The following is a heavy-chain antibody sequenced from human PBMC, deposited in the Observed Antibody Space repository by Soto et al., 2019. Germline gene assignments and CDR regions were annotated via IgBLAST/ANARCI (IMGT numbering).Heavy chain of an antibody. CDR2: ISYDGSNK. CDR3: ARSYYYDSSGPEGI. CDR1: GFTFSSYA. Sequence: QVQLVESGGGVVQPGRSLRLSCAASGFTFSSYAMHWVRQAPGKGLEWVAVISYDGSNKYYADSVKGRFTISRDNSKNTLYLQMNSLRAEDTAVYYCARSYYYDSSGPEGIWGQGTMVTVSS. J-gene: IGHJ3*02. V-gene: IGHV3-30-3*01. D-gene: IGHD3-22*01.